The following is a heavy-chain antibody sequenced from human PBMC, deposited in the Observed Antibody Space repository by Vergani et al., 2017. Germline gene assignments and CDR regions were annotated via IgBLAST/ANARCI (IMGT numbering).Heavy chain of an antibody. CDR1: GFTFSDYY. V-gene: IGHV3-11*01. D-gene: IGHD3-22*01. CDR3: ARTRYYYDSSGYSVYFDY. CDR2: ISGSGSTL. Sequence: QVQLVESGGGLVKPGGSLRLSCAASGFTFSDYYMSWIRQAPGKGLEWVSYISGSGSTLYYADSVKGRLTISRDNAKNALYLQMNSLRAEDTAVDYCARTRYYYDSSGYSVYFDYWGQGTLVTVSS. J-gene: IGHJ4*02.